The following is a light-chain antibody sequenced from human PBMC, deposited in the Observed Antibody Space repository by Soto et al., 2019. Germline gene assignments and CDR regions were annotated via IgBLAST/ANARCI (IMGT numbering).Light chain of an antibody. V-gene: IGKV1-5*03. J-gene: IGKJ1*01. Sequence: IRMYQSPSTLSASIGDRVTITCRASESISRWSAWYQQKPGKAPKLLIYKASTLKSGVPSRFSGSGSGTEFTLTIASLQPDDFATYYCQQYETFSGTFGPGTKVDNK. CDR1: ESISRW. CDR3: QQYETFSGT. CDR2: KAS.